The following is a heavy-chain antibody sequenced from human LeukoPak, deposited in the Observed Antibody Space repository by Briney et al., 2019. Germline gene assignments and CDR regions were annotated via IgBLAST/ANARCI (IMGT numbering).Heavy chain of an antibody. D-gene: IGHD6-13*01. J-gene: IGHJ4*02. Sequence: SETLSLTCTVSGGSISSSSYYWGWIRQPPGKGLEWIGEINHSGSTNYNPSLKSRVTISADTSKNQFSLKLSSVTAADTAVYCCASSSSWSGFDYWGQGTLVTVSS. V-gene: IGHV4-39*07. CDR3: ASSSSWSGFDY. CDR2: INHSGST. CDR1: GGSISSSSYY.